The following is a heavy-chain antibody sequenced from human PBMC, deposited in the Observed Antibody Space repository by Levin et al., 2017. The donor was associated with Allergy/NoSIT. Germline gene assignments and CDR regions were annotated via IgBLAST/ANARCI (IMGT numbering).Heavy chain of an antibody. CDR2: IWYDGSNK. J-gene: IGHJ4*02. CDR3: VRCAAGGLYYFDY. V-gene: IGHV3-33*01. D-gene: IGHD3-16*01. CDR1: GFTFSSYG. Sequence: PSETLSLTCAASGFTFSSYGMHWVRQAPGKGLEWVAVIWYDGSNKYYADSVKGRFTISRDNSKNTLYLQMNSLRAEETAVYCCVRCAAGGLYYFDYWGQGTLVTVSS.